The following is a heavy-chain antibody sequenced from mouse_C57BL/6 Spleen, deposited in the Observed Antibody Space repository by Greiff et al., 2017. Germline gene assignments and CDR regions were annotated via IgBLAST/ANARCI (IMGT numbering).Heavy chain of an antibody. Sequence: DVKLVESGGGLVQPGGSLKLSCAASGFTFSDYGMAWVRQAPRKGPEWVAFISNLAYSIYYADTVTGRFTISRENAKNTLYLEMSSLRSEDTAMYYCARDYGSIYAMDYWGQGTSVTVSS. V-gene: IGHV5-15*01. D-gene: IGHD1-1*01. CDR3: ARDYGSIYAMDY. CDR2: ISNLAYSI. CDR1: GFTFSDYG. J-gene: IGHJ4*01.